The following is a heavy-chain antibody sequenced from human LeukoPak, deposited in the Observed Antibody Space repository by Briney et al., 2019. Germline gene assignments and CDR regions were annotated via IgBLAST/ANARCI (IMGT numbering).Heavy chain of an antibody. CDR3: ARGAVIATQNYYYYYGMDV. CDR1: GFTFSSYW. J-gene: IGHJ6*02. D-gene: IGHD2-21*01. V-gene: IGHV3-7*01. Sequence: GGSLRLSCAASGFTFSSYWMSWVRQAPGKGLEWVANIKQDGSEKYYVDSVKGRFTISRDNAKNSLYLQMNSLRAEDTAVYYCARGAVIATQNYYYYYGMDVWGQGTTVTVSS. CDR2: IKQDGSEK.